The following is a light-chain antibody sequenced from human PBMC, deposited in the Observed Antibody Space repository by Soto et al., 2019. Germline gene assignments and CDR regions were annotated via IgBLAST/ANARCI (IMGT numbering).Light chain of an antibody. CDR2: EVS. J-gene: IGLJ3*02. CDR1: SSDVGGHNY. CDR3: SSTAGHNNLV. Sequence: QSALTQSPSASGSPGQSVTISCTGTSSDVGGHNYVSWYQHHPGKAPKLIIYEVSKRPSGVPDRFSGSKSGNTASLTVSGLQAEDEAVYYCSSTAGHNNLVFGGGTKRTVL. V-gene: IGLV2-8*01.